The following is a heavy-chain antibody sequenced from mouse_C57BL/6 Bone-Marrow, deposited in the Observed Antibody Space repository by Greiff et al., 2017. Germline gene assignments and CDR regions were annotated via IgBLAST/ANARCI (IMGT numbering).Heavy chain of an antibody. CDR2: INYDGSST. Sequence: EVKLVESEGGLVQPGSSMKLSCTASGFTFSDYYMAWVRQVPEKGLEWVANINYDGSSTYYLDSLKSRFIISRYNAKNILYLQMSSLKSEDTATYYCAVTHYAMDYWGQGTSVTVSS. V-gene: IGHV5-16*01. D-gene: IGHD2-3*01. J-gene: IGHJ4*01. CDR3: AVTHYAMDY. CDR1: GFTFSDYY.